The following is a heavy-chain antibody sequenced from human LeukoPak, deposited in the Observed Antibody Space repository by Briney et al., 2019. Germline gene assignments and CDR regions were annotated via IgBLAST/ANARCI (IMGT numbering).Heavy chain of an antibody. Sequence: PGGSLRLSCAASGFTFSSYAVNWVRQAPGKSLECVSAISGGGDFIYYAESVKGRFTISRDNSKSTVYLQMNSVRDEDTTRYCCARVDGSSLSRARFDYWGPGTLVSVSS. CDR1: GFTFSSYA. CDR2: ISGGGDFI. CDR3: ARVDGSSLSRARFDY. J-gene: IGHJ4*02. D-gene: IGHD6-6*01. V-gene: IGHV3-23*01.